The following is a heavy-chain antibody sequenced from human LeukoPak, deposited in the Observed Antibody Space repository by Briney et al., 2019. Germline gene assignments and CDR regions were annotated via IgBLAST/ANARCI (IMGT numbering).Heavy chain of an antibody. V-gene: IGHV3-21*01. J-gene: IGHJ4*02. Sequence: PGGSLRLSCAASGFTFSAYSMNWVRQAPGQGLEWVSSITGSSSNIKYADSVKGRFTISRDNAENSLYLQMNSLRVEDTAVYYCASGGRFGELLPFDYWGQGTLVTVSS. D-gene: IGHD3-10*01. CDR3: ASGGRFGELLPFDY. CDR1: GFTFSAYS. CDR2: ITGSSSNI.